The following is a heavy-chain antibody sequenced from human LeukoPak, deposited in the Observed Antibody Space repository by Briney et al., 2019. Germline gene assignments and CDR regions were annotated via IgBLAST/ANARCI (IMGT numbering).Heavy chain of an antibody. Sequence: PGGSLRLSCTTSAFTFSTYAMHWVRQAPGKGLQWVAVMSYAGTNKYYADSVKGRFTISRDNSKNTLYLQMNSLRAEDTAVYYCARSEATDAFDIWGQGTMVTVSS. CDR2: MSYAGTNK. CDR1: AFTFSTYA. V-gene: IGHV3-30-3*01. J-gene: IGHJ3*02. CDR3: ARSEATDAFDI.